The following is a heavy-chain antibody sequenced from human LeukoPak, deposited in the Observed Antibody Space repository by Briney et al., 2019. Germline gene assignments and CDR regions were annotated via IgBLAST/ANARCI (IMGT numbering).Heavy chain of an antibody. J-gene: IGHJ4*02. CDR2: IYISGST. CDR1: GGSIISYY. Sequence: SETLSLTCIVSGGSIISYYWNWIRQPAGKGLEWIGRIYISGSTNYNPSLKSRVTMSVDTSKNQFSLKLSSVTAADTAVYYCAREGSYYVDYWGQGTLVTVSS. D-gene: IGHD1-26*01. V-gene: IGHV4-4*07. CDR3: AREGSYYVDY.